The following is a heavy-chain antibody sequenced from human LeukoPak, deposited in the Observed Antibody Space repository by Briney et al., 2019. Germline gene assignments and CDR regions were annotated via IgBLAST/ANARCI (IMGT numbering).Heavy chain of an antibody. D-gene: IGHD3-16*01. Sequence: ASVKVSCKASGYTFTSYAMHWVRQAPGQRLEWMGWINAGNGNTKYSQEFQGRVTITRDTSASTAYMELSSLRSEDTAVYYCAILGVKDGFDIWGQGTMVTVSS. CDR3: AILGVKDGFDI. CDR1: GYTFTSYA. V-gene: IGHV1-3*03. J-gene: IGHJ3*02. CDR2: INAGNGNT.